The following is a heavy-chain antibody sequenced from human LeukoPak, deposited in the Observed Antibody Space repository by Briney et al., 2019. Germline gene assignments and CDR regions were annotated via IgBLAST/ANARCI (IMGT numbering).Heavy chain of an antibody. V-gene: IGHV3-48*01. Sequence: GGSLRLSCAASGFSFTSYSMNWVRQAPGKGLEWVSYISVSSSTIYYADSVRGRFTISRDNAKNSLYLQMNSLRAEDTAVYYCAPGYCSSASCSHYFNYWGQGTPVTVSS. CDR2: ISVSSSTI. J-gene: IGHJ4*02. CDR3: APGYCSSASCSHYFNY. CDR1: GFSFTSYS. D-gene: IGHD2-2*01.